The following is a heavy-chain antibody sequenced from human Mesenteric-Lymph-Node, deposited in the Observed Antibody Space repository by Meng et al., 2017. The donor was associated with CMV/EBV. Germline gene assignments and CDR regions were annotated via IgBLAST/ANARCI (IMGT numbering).Heavy chain of an antibody. V-gene: IGHV4-34*01. CDR2: INHSGST. Sequence: QGQPQQWGAGLLKPSETLSLTCAVYGGSFSGYYWSWIRQPPGKGLEWIGEINHSGSTNYNPSLKSRVTISVDTSKNQFSLKLSSVTAADTAVYYCARGNYMVRGFSSTTFDYWGQGTLVTVSS. D-gene: IGHD3-10*01. J-gene: IGHJ4*02. CDR1: GGSFSGYY. CDR3: ARGNYMVRGFSSTTFDY.